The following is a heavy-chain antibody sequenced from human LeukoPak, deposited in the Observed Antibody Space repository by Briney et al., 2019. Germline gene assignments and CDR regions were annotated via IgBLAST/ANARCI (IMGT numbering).Heavy chain of an antibody. CDR3: ARVAAAGAFDY. CDR1: GYTFTSYG. D-gene: IGHD6-13*01. V-gene: IGHV1-69*05. J-gene: IGHJ4*02. CDR2: IIPIFGTA. Sequence: GASVKVSCKASGYTFTSYGISWVRQAPGQGLEWMGRIIPIFGTANYAQKFQGRVTITTDESTSTAYMELSSLRSEDTAVYYCARVAAAGAFDYWSQGTLVTVSP.